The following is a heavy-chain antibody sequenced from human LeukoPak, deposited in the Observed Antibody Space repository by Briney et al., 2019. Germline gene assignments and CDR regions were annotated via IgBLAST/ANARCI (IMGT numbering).Heavy chain of an antibody. Sequence: GGSLRLSCAASGFTFSTYSMNWVRQAPGKGLEWISYISSSSDSIYYVDSVKGRFTVSRDNAKNSLYLQMNSLRAEDTAVYYCTRTGGAYWGQGTLVTVSS. CDR1: GFTFSTYS. CDR2: ISSSSDSI. V-gene: IGHV3-48*04. J-gene: IGHJ4*02. D-gene: IGHD3-16*01. CDR3: TRTGGAY.